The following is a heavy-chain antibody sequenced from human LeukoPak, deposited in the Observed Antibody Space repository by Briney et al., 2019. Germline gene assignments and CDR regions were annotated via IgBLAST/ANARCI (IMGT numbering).Heavy chain of an antibody. CDR1: GFTFSSYA. CDR2: ISYDGSNK. D-gene: IGHD5-18*01. V-gene: IGHV3-30-3*01. CDR3: ARDLSGYSYALGGGTDGDY. J-gene: IGHJ4*02. Sequence: AGGSLRLSCAASGFTFSSYAMHWVRQAPGKGPEWVAVISYDGSNKYYADSVKGRFTISRDNSKNTLYLQMNSLRAEDTAVYYCARDLSGYSYALGGGTDGDYWGQGTLVTVSS.